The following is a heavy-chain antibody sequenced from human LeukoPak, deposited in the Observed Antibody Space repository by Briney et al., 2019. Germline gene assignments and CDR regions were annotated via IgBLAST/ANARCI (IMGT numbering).Heavy chain of an antibody. V-gene: IGHV1-69*04. Sequence: GASVKVSCKASGGTFSSYAISWVRQAPGQGLEWMGRIIPILGIANYAQKFQGRVTITADKSTSTAYMELSSLRSEDTAVYYCARDRRSGSSYYVKRSLFDYWGQGTLVTVSS. J-gene: IGHJ4*02. D-gene: IGHD3-10*02. CDR2: IIPILGIA. CDR1: GGTFSSYA. CDR3: ARDRRSGSSYYVKRSLFDY.